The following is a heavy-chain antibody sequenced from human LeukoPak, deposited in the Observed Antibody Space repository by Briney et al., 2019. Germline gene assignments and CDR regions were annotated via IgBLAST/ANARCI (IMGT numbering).Heavy chain of an antibody. V-gene: IGHV3-15*07. D-gene: IGHD5-12*01. CDR2: IKSKTDGGTT. CDR1: GFPFSDYY. Sequence: GGSLRLSCTASGFPFSDYYIDWVRQAPGKGLEWVGRIKSKTDGGTTDYAAPVKGRFTISRDDSKNMLYLQMNSLKTEDTAVYYCTTAWLFDYWGQGTLVTVSS. J-gene: IGHJ4*02. CDR3: TTAWLFDY.